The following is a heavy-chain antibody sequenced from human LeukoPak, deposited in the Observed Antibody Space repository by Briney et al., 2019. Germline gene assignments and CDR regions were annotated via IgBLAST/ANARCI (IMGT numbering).Heavy chain of an antibody. D-gene: IGHD2-2*01. Sequence: SGPTVVNPTQPLTLTCSFSGFSLSASGMCVSWIRQPPGKTLEWLARIDWDDDNYYSTSLKTRLTISKGTSKNQVVLTMTNMDPVDTATYYCARIYRYCSTTSCYVPDYWGQGTLVTVSS. V-gene: IGHV2-70*11. J-gene: IGHJ4*02. CDR3: ARIYRYCSTTSCYVPDY. CDR2: IDWDDDN. CDR1: GFSLSASGMC.